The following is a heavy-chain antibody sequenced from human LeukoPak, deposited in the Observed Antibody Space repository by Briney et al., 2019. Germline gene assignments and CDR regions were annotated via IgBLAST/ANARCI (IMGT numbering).Heavy chain of an antibody. V-gene: IGHV4-30-2*01. Sequence: SQTLSLTCTVSGGSISSGGYYWSWIRQPPGKGLEWIGYIYHSGSTYYNPSLKSRVTISVDTSKNQFSLKLSSVTAADTAVYYCARDRIGDWFDPWGQGTLVTVSS. CDR3: ARDRIGDWFDP. CDR2: IYHSGST. CDR1: GGSISSGGYY. J-gene: IGHJ5*02. D-gene: IGHD2-15*01.